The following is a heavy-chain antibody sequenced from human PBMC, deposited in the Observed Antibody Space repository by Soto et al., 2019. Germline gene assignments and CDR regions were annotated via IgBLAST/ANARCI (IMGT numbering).Heavy chain of an antibody. CDR1: GFTFSSYG. J-gene: IGHJ3*02. CDR2: ISYDGSNK. Sequence: QVQLVESGGGVVQPGRSLRLSCAASGFTFSSYGMHWVRQAPGKGLEWVAVISYDGSNKYYADSVKGRFTISRDKSKNTLYLQMNSLRAEDTAVYYCAKGKSHPGAFDIWGQGTMVTVSS. V-gene: IGHV3-30*18. CDR3: AKGKSHPGAFDI.